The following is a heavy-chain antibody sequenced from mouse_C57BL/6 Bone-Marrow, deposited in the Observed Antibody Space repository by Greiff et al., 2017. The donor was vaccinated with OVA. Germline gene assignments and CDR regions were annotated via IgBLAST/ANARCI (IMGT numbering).Heavy chain of an antibody. CDR3: ARSFVGYAY. J-gene: IGHJ3*01. CDR1: GYTFTDYY. CDR2: IYPGSGNT. V-gene: IGHV1-76*01. Sequence: QVQLQQSGAELVRPGASVKLSCKASGYTFTDYYINWVKQRPGQGLEWIARIYPGSGNTYYNEKFKGKATLTAEKSSSTAYMQLSILTSEDSAVYFCARSFVGYAYWGQGTLVTVSA.